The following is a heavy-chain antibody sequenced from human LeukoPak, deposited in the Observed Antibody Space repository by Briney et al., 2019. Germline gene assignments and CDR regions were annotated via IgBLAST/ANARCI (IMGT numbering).Heavy chain of an antibody. CDR3: AKDPYSRGNSYFDY. CDR1: GFPFSRYA. Sequence: GGPLRLSCAASGFPFSRYAMSWVRQAPGKGLEWVSAISGSGVSTYYADSMKGRFTISRDNSKNTLYLQMNSLRAEDTALYYCAKDPYSRGNSYFDYWGQGTLVTVSS. D-gene: IGHD4-23*01. V-gene: IGHV3-23*01. CDR2: ISGSGVST. J-gene: IGHJ4*02.